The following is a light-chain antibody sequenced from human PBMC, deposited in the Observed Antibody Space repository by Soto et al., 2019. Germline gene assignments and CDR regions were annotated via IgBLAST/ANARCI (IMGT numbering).Light chain of an antibody. J-gene: IGKJ1*01. CDR1: QSVNNQ. CDR2: GAS. V-gene: IGKV3-15*01. CDR3: QQYHIWHGT. Sequence: EIVMTQSPATVSVSPGERATLSCRASQSVNNQLAWYQQRPGQAPRLLMYGASTRATGRPARFSGSGSGTEFTLTISSLQYEDFAVYYCQQYHIWHGTLGQGTKV.